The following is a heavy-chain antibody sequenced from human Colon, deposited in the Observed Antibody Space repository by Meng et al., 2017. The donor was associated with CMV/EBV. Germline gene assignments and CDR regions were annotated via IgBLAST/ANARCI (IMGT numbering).Heavy chain of an antibody. CDR2: INPNGGGT. Sequence: GYIFTDFYWHWVRQVPGQGLEWMGWINPNGGGTDYAETFRGRVTLTRDTSINTAYLEVRRLTSDDTAVYYCARIKCGTTSCSQGLDPWGQGTLVTVSS. CDR3: ARIKCGTTSCSQGLDP. V-gene: IGHV1-2*02. D-gene: IGHD2-2*01. CDR1: GYIFTDFY. J-gene: IGHJ5*02.